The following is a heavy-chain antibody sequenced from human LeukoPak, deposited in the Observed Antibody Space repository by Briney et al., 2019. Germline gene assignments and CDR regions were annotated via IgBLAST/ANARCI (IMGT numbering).Heavy chain of an antibody. CDR1: GFTFSSYG. CDR3: AKDRGDIVVVPAPTGV. Sequence: GGSRRLSCAASGFTFSSYGMHWVRQAPGKGREWVAFIRYDGSNKYYADSVKGRFTISRDNSKNTLYLQMNSLRAEDTAVYYCAKDRGDIVVVPAPTGVWGQGTLVTVSS. J-gene: IGHJ4*02. CDR2: IRYDGSNK. D-gene: IGHD2-2*01. V-gene: IGHV3-30*02.